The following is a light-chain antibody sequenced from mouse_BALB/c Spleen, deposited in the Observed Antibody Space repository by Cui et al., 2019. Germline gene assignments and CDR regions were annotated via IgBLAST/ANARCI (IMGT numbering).Light chain of an antibody. CDR1: QDVGTT. CDR3: QQYNNYPPSLT. V-gene: IGKV6-23*01. CDR2: WAS. Sequence: DIVMTQSHKFMSTSVGDRVSITCKASQDVGTTVAWYQQKPGQSPKLPIYWASTRHTGVPDRFTGSGSGTDFTLTINNVQSEDLADYFCQQYNNYPPSLTFGAGTKLELK. J-gene: IGKJ5*01.